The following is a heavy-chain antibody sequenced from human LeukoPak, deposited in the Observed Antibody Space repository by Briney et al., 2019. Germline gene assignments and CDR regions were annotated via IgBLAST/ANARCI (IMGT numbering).Heavy chain of an antibody. CDR1: GGSISSGGYY. D-gene: IGHD3-16*01. CDR3: ARLWVMGGDAFDI. V-gene: IGHV4-61*08. Sequence: SETLSLTCTVSGGSISSGGYYWSWIRQPPGKGLEWIGYIYHSGSTNYNPSLKSRVTISVDTSKNQFSLKLSSVTAADTAMYYCARLWVMGGDAFDIWGQGTMVTVSS. J-gene: IGHJ3*02. CDR2: IYHSGST.